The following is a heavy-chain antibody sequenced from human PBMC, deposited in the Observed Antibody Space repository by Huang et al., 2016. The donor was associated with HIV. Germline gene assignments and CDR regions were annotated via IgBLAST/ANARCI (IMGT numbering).Heavy chain of an antibody. D-gene: IGHD3-22*01. CDR1: GYTFINYD. Sequence: QVQLVQSGAEVKKPGASVKVSCKASGYTFINYDINWVRQATGQGLEWMGWMNPSSGNTGDAQKFQGRVTITRNTSISTAYMELSSLRSEDTAVYYCARGGAYYYDSSGYRYNWFDPWGQGTLVTVSS. J-gene: IGHJ5*02. V-gene: IGHV1-8*03. CDR2: MNPSSGNT. CDR3: ARGGAYYYDSSGYRYNWFDP.